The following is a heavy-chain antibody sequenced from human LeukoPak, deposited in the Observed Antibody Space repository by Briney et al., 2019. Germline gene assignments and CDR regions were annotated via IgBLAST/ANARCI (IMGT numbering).Heavy chain of an antibody. CDR1: GFTFSSYA. D-gene: IGHD6-13*01. CDR3: ARVRGQQLFDY. Sequence: GGSLTLSCAASGFTFSSYAMHWVRQAPGKGLEWVAVISYDGSNKYYADSVKGRFTISRDNSKNTLYLQMNSLRAEDTAVYYCARVRGQQLFDYWGQGTLVTVSS. V-gene: IGHV3-30*04. J-gene: IGHJ4*02. CDR2: ISYDGSNK.